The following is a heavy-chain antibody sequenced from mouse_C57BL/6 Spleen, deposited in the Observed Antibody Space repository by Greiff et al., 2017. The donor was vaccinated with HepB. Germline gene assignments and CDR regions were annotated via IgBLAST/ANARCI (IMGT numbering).Heavy chain of an antibody. D-gene: IGHD1-1*01. CDR2: ISSGGSYT. J-gene: IGHJ2*01. Sequence: EVQVVESGGDLVQPGGSLKLSCAASGFTFSSYGMSWVRQTPDKRLEWVATISSGGSYTYYPDSVKGRFTISRDNAKNTLYLQMSSLKSEDTALSYCATATVVATVDYWGQGTTLTVSS. CDR3: ATATVVATVDY. V-gene: IGHV5-6*01. CDR1: GFTFSSYG.